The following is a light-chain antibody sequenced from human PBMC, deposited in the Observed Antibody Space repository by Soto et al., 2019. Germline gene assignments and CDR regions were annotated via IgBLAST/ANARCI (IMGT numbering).Light chain of an antibody. CDR2: GAS. CDR1: RIIGNW. V-gene: IGKV1-5*03. J-gene: IGKJ2*01. Sequence: DIQMTQSPPTLSASVGDRVTISCRASRIIGNWLAWYQQKPGKAPKLLIYGASTLESGVPSRFSGSGSGTEFTLTNSGLQPDDSATYYCQQYNTYSFGQGTHVEIK. CDR3: QQYNTYS.